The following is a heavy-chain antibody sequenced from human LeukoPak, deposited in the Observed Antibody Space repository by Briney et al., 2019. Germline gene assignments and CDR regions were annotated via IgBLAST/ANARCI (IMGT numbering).Heavy chain of an antibody. V-gene: IGHV3-23*01. J-gene: IGHJ4*02. D-gene: IGHD2-15*01. CDR3: AKEGDCSGGSCYSPPFDY. Sequence: PGGSLRLSCAASGFTFSSYAMYWVRQAPGMGLEWVSAISDGGGSAYYADSVQGRLTISRDNSKNTLYLQMNSLRADDTAVYYCAKEGDCSGGSCYSPPFDYWGQGTLVTVSS. CDR2: ISDGGGSA. CDR1: GFTFSSYA.